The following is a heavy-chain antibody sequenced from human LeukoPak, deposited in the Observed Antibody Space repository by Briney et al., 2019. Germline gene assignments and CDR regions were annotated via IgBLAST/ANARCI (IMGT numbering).Heavy chain of an antibody. CDR2: ISYDGSNK. Sequence: GQCLRLSWAASGFTFSSYAMHWVRQAPDKGLEWVAVISYDGSNKYYADSVKGRFTISRDNSKNTLYLQMNSLRAEDTAVYYCARVSGIQLWLFDYWGQGTLVTVSS. D-gene: IGHD5-18*01. CDR1: GFTFSSYA. V-gene: IGHV3-30*01. CDR3: ARVSGIQLWLFDY. J-gene: IGHJ4*02.